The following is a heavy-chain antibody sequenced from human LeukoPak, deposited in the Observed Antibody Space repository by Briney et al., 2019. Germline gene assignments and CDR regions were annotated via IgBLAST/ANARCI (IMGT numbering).Heavy chain of an antibody. V-gene: IGHV3-9*02. D-gene: IGHD4-23*01. CDR3: AKEGRYGNSFDY. J-gene: IGHJ4*02. CDR2: IRWNGGII. CDR1: GFTSDDYA. Sequence: GRSLRLSCGASGFTSDDYAMHWVRQAPGKGLEWVSGIRWNGGIIGYADSVKGRFTISGDNAKNSLYLQMNSLRAEDMALYYCAKEGRYGNSFDYWGQGTLVTVSS.